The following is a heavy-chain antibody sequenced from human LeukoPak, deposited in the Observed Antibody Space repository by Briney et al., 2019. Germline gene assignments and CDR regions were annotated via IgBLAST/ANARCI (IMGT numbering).Heavy chain of an antibody. Sequence: SETLSLTCAVYGGSFSGYYWSWIRQPPGKGLEWIGEINHSGSTNYNPSLKSRVTISVDTSKNQFSLKLSSVTAADTAAYYCARGRSSLSVWYQVSKYYFDYWGQGTLVTVSS. V-gene: IGHV4-34*01. CDR3: ARGRSSLSVWYQVSKYYFDY. CDR2: INHSGST. D-gene: IGHD3/OR15-3a*01. J-gene: IGHJ4*02. CDR1: GGSFSGYY.